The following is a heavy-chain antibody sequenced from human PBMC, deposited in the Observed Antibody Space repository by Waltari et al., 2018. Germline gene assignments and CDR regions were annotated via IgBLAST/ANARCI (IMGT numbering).Heavy chain of an antibody. CDR2: SSGSGGST. CDR3: AKITRNDSSGFQH. CDR1: GLTFSSYA. V-gene: IGHV3-23*04. J-gene: IGHJ1*01. Sequence: EVPRVESGGRVVQSGGSVRLLCAASGLTFSSYAMSCVRQAPGKGLEWLVASSGSGGSTYYSDAVKGRFTISRDNSKNTLYLQMNSLRAEDTAVDYCAKITRNDSSGFQHWGQGTLVTVSS. D-gene: IGHD3-22*01.